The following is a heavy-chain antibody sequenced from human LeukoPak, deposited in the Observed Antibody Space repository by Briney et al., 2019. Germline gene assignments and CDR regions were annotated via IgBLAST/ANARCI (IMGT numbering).Heavy chain of an antibody. Sequence: GASVKVSCKASGYTFTSYYMHWVRRAPGQGLEWMGIINPSGGSTSYAQKFQGRVTMTRDTSTSTVYMELSSLRSEDTAVYYCARDSLDYYDSSGYYEKGNYFDYWGQGTLVTVSS. CDR1: GYTFTSYY. J-gene: IGHJ4*02. CDR3: ARDSLDYYDSSGYYEKGNYFDY. V-gene: IGHV1-46*01. D-gene: IGHD3-22*01. CDR2: INPSGGST.